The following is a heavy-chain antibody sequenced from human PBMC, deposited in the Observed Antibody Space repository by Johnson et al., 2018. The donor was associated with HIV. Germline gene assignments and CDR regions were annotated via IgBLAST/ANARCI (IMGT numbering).Heavy chain of an antibody. J-gene: IGHJ3*02. CDR2: ISPNGDGT. V-gene: IGHV3-64*07. CDR1: GFSFTTYA. Sequence: VQLVESGGGLVQPGGSLRLSCAASGFSFTTYAMHWVRQAPGKGLECVSSISPNGDGTYYADSVKGRFTISRDNSKNTLYLQMDSLRAEDMAVYYCAKGGYSGSPWGDAFDIWGQGTMVTVSS. D-gene: IGHD1-26*01. CDR3: AKGGYSGSPWGDAFDI.